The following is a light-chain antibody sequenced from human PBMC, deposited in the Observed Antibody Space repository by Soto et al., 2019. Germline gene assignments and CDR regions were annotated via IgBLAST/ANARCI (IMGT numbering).Light chain of an antibody. CDR2: VAS. V-gene: IGKV1-39*01. Sequence: IKMRQTPYSLSASVGDRVTITCRASQSISSYLNWYQQKPGKAPNVLINVASTLRSGVPSRFSGSGSETDFNLTINSLQPEDFATYFCQQSLTTRLTFGGGTKVDIK. J-gene: IGKJ4*01. CDR3: QQSLTTRLT. CDR1: QSISSY.